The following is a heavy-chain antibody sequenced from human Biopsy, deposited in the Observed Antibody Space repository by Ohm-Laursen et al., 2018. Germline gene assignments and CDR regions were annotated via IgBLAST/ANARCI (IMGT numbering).Heavy chain of an antibody. Sequence: GTLSLTCAVYGESFNGYYWSWIPQTPGKGLVWIGDINHSGRNNYNPSLKSRVTISVDTSKNQFSQKVRSATAADTAVYYCVRGVDYYDPYHYYALDVWGQGTTVTVSS. J-gene: IGHJ6*02. D-gene: IGHD3-22*01. V-gene: IGHV4-34*01. CDR1: GESFNGYY. CDR2: INHSGRN. CDR3: VRGVDYYDPYHYYALDV.